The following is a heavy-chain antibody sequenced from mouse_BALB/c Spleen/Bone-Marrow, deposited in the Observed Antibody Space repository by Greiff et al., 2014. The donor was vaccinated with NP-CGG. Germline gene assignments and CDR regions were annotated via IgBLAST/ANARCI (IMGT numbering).Heavy chain of an antibody. CDR3: SRYGGRYYAMDY. Sequence: VQLQQSGAELVKPGASVKLSCTASGFNIKDTYMHWVKQRPEQGLEWIGRIDPANGNTNYDPRFQGKATITADTSSNTAYLQLSSLTSEYTAVYYYSRYGGRYYAMDYWGQGTSVTVSS. V-gene: IGHV14-3*02. J-gene: IGHJ4*01. D-gene: IGHD1-1*01. CDR2: IDPANGNT. CDR1: GFNIKDTY.